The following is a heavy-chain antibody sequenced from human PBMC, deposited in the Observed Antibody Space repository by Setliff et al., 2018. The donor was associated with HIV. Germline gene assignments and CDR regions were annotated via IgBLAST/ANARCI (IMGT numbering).Heavy chain of an antibody. CDR2: IYYTGST. J-gene: IGHJ4*02. CDR3: ARGVSSWYPLLDY. V-gene: IGHV4-31*03. D-gene: IGHD6-13*01. CDR1: GASINSGSYY. Sequence: SETLSLTCSVSGASINSGSYYWTWIRHHPGKGLEWIGYIYYTGSTYYNPSLKSRLAMSLDTSSNQFSLKLSSVTAADTAVYYCARGVSSWYPLLDYWGQGTLVTVSS.